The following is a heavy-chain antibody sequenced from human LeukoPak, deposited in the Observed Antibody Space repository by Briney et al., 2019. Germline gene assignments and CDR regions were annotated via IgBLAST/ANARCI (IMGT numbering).Heavy chain of an antibody. D-gene: IGHD3-22*01. V-gene: IGHV1-46*01. Sequence: GASVKVSCKASGYTFTSYYMHWVRQAPGQGLEWMGIINPSGGSTSYAQKFQSRVTMTRDTSPSTVYMELSGLRSEDTAAYYCARGRQGTMIVVVISSYFDYWGQGTLVTVSS. J-gene: IGHJ4*02. CDR2: INPSGGST. CDR3: ARGRQGTMIVVVISSYFDY. CDR1: GYTFTSYY.